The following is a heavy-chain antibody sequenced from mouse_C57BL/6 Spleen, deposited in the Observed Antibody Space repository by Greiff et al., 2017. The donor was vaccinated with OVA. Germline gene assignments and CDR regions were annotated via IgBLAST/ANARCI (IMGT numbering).Heavy chain of an antibody. CDR3: AREEGYFDV. Sequence: QVHLKQSGAELARPGASVKLSCKASGYTFTSYGISWVKQSTGQGLEWIGEIYPRSGNTYYNEKFKGKATLTADKSSSTSYMEIRSLTSEDSAVYFSAREEGYFDVWGTGTTVTVSS. CDR1: GYTFTSYG. V-gene: IGHV1-81*01. J-gene: IGHJ1*03. CDR2: IYPRSGNT.